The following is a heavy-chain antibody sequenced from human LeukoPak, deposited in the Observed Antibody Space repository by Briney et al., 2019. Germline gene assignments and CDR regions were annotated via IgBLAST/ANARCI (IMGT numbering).Heavy chain of an antibody. J-gene: IGHJ5*02. CDR1: GYTSTGFY. D-gene: IGHD6-25*01. CDR3: ARDSGYVYNWFDP. V-gene: IGHV1-2*02. CDR2: INPNSGGT. Sequence: ASVKVSSKVSGYTSTGFYMHWVRHAPRQGLEWMGWINPNSGGTNSAQKFQGRVTMTRDTSISTAYMELSRLRSDDTAVYYCARDSGYVYNWFDPWGQGTLVTVSS.